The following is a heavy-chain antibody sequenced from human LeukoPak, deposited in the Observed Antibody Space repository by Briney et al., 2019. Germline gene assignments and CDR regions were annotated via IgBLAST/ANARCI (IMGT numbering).Heavy chain of an antibody. CDR3: ARESRVGTYYFDY. V-gene: IGHV1-69*04. CDR1: GGTFSSYT. J-gene: IGHJ4*02. D-gene: IGHD1-26*01. Sequence: SVKVSCKASGGTFSSYTIGWVRQAPGQGLEWMGRIIPILGIANYAQKFQGRVTITADKSTSTAYMELSSLRSEDTAVYYCARESRVGTYYFDYWGQGTLVTVSS. CDR2: IIPILGIA.